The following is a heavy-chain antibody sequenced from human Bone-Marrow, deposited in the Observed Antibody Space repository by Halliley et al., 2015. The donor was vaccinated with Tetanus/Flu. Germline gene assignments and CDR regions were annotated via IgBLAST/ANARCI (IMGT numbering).Heavy chain of an antibody. Sequence: TLSLTCSVNGGSINTYFWSWIRQSPGKGLEWIGYIYYSGTTSYNPSLTSRVTISVDTSKNQFSPKLTSATAADTAVYYCARGRFLEWLSMDVWGQGTTVIVSS. CDR2: IYYSGTT. CDR1: GGSINTYF. V-gene: IGHV4-59*01. CDR3: ARGRFLEWLSMDV. D-gene: IGHD3-3*01. J-gene: IGHJ6*02.